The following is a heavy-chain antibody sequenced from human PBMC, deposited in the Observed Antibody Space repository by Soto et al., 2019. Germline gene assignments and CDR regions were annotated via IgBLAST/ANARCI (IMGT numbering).Heavy chain of an antibody. D-gene: IGHD3-10*01. CDR3: ARGDRGGSGSPASYYYSGLDV. Sequence: DVQVLESGGDLVQPGGSLRLSCAASGFTFNSYAMSWVGQAPGKGLEWVSSVSAGGDMTYYSDSVKGRFTISRDNSNNALFLQMNSLRIEDTALYYCARGDRGGSGSPASYYYSGLDVWGQGTTVTVS. CDR1: GFTFNSYA. CDR2: VSAGGDMT. J-gene: IGHJ6*02. V-gene: IGHV3-23*01.